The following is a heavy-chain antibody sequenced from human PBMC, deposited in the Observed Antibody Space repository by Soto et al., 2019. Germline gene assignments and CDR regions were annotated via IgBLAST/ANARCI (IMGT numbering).Heavy chain of an antibody. D-gene: IGHD2-2*03. J-gene: IGHJ4*02. CDR3: VVMGNVAVSNPRSFDY. V-gene: IGHV1-69*18. Sequence: QVQLVKPGAEVKKPGSSVKFSCQASGATLSVYAINWVRHAPGPGLEWWGRIVPIFETLNYAERFQVRVAITADESTTTVYMKLTNLTHEDTDLYYCVVMGNVAVSNPRSFDYWGQGTQVTVSS. CDR1: GATLSVYA. CDR2: IVPIFETL.